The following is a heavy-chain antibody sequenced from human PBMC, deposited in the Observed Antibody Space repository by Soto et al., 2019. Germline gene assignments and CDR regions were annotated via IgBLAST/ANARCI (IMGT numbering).Heavy chain of an antibody. CDR3: ARKLEASIRRVEWFSYKWFDP. D-gene: IGHD3-9*01. V-gene: IGHV4-34*01. J-gene: IGHJ5*02. CDR1: GDSLSGYA. CDR2: ITFRGVT. Sequence: SETLSLTCDVHGDSLSGYAWSWIRQPPGKGLEWIGEITFRGVTNYHPSLKSRVSMSVDTSKNRISLNVSSVTAADTALYFCARKLEASIRRVEWFSYKWFDPWGPGTLVTVSS.